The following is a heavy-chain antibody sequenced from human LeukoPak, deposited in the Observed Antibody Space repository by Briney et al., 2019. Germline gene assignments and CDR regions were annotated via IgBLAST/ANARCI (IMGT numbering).Heavy chain of an antibody. Sequence: XGGSLRLSCAASGFTFSSYEMNWVRQAPGKGLEWVSYISSSGSTKYYADSVKGRFTISRDNAKNSLYLQVNSLRAEDTAVYYCATSITLHYWGQGTLVTVSS. D-gene: IGHD6-6*01. CDR3: ATSITLHY. CDR1: GFTFSSYE. V-gene: IGHV3-48*03. CDR2: ISSSGSTK. J-gene: IGHJ4*02.